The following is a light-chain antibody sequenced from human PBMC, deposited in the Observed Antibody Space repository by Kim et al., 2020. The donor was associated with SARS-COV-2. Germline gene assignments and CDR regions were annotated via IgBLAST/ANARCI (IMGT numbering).Light chain of an antibody. J-gene: IGLJ3*02. CDR3: QASGV. Sequence: ASRGASVKLTCTRSSGHSSYAIAWHQQQPEKGPRYLMKLNSDGSHSKGDGIPDRFSGSSSGAERYLTISSLQSEDEADYYCQASGVFGGGTQLTVL. CDR1: SGHSSYA. V-gene: IGLV4-69*01. CDR2: LNSDGSH.